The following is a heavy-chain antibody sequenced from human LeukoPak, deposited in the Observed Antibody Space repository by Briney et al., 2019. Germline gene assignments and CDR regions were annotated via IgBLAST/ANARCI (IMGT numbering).Heavy chain of an antibody. J-gene: IGHJ6*02. Sequence: GGSLRLSCAASGFTFSSYGMHWVRQAPGKGLEWVSAISGSGGSTYYADSVKGRFTISRDNSKNTLYLQMNSLRAEDTAVYYCAKGEDSSGWLDYYYGMDVWGQGTTVTVSS. CDR1: GFTFSSYG. D-gene: IGHD6-19*01. CDR2: ISGSGGST. CDR3: AKGEDSSGWLDYYYGMDV. V-gene: IGHV3-23*01.